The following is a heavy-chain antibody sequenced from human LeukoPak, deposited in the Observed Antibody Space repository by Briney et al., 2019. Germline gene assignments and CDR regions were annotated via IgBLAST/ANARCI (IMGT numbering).Heavy chain of an antibody. Sequence: GGSLRLSCAASGFTVSSNYMSWVRQAPGKGLEWVSVIYSGGSTNYADSVKGRFTISRDNSKNTLYLQMNNLRAEDTAVYYCARDSYSVDTAIPRDFDIWGQGTMVTVSS. D-gene: IGHD5-18*01. V-gene: IGHV3-53*01. J-gene: IGHJ3*02. CDR1: GFTVSSNY. CDR2: IYSGGST. CDR3: ARDSYSVDTAIPRDFDI.